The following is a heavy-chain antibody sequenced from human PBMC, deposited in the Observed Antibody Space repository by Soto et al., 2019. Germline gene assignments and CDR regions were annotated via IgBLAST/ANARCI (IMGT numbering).Heavy chain of an antibody. CDR2: ISSSSSYI. CDR1: GFTFNTCP. V-gene: IGHV3-21*01. J-gene: IGHJ4*02. CDR3: ARDRTGGLSVFDY. D-gene: IGHD2-8*02. Sequence: EVQLVESGGGLVKPGGSLRLSCAASGFTFNTCPMNWVRQAPGKGLEWVSSISSSSSYINYADSLKGRFTISRDNAKNSLYLQMNSLRPEDTAVYYCARDRTGGLSVFDYWGQGTLVTVSS.